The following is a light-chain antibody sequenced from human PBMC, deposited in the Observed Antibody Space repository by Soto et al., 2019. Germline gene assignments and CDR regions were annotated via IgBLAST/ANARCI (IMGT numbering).Light chain of an antibody. V-gene: IGKV1-39*01. CDR2: SAS. Sequence: IQMTQSPSSLSASVGDRVTITCRSGQGIDTYLNWYQQKPGKAPNLLIYSASNLHSGVTSRFSGSGSGADFTLTITSLQHDDFASYFCQESYNGTFGQGTKVEIK. J-gene: IGKJ1*01. CDR1: QGIDTY. CDR3: QESYNGT.